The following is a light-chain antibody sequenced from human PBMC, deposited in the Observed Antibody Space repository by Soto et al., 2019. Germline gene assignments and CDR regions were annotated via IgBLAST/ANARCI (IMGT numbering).Light chain of an antibody. J-gene: IGKJ2*01. Sequence: DIQMTQSPSSLSASLGARIAITCRSIQNINNYLNGYQQNPGKAPKLLIYAASILQSGVPSRFSGSGSGTDFTLTISSLQPEDFATYFCQQSYSAPLYTFGQGTNLEI. CDR1: QNINNY. V-gene: IGKV1-39*01. CDR3: QQSYSAPLYT. CDR2: AAS.